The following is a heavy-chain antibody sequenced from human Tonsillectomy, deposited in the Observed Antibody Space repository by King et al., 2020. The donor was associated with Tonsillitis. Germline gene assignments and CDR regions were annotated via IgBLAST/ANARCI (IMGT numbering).Heavy chain of an antibody. D-gene: IGHD3-10*01. CDR1: GGSISSSSYY. J-gene: IGHJ5*02. V-gene: IGHV4-39*01. CDR2: IYYSGST. CDR3: ARHAYGSGRLYHEPAYDWFDP. Sequence: QLQESGPGLVKPSENLSLTCTVSGGSISSSSYYWGWIRQPPGKGLEWIGSIYYSGSTYYNPSLKSRVTISVDKSKNQFSLKLSSVTAADTDEYYCARHAYGSGRLYHEPAYDWFDPCGQGTLVTVSS.